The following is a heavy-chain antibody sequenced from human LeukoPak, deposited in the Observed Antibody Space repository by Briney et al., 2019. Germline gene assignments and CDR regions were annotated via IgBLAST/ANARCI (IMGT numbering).Heavy chain of an antibody. CDR2: IYASGST. J-gene: IGHJ6*03. D-gene: IGHD2-2*01. CDR1: GGSISSGSYY. CDR3: ARELPSTSLSSDYYYMDV. V-gene: IGHV4-61*02. Sequence: SETLSLTCSVSGGSISSGSYYWSWIRQPAGKGLEWIGRIYASGSTNYNPSLKSRLTISVDTSKNQFSLKLTSVTAADTAVYYCARELPSTSLSSDYYYMDVWGKGTTVTVSS.